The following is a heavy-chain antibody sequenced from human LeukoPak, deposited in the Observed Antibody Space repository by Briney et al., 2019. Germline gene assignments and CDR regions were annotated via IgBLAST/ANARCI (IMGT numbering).Heavy chain of an antibody. Sequence: SETLSLTCTVSGGSHSSSDYYWGWIRQPPGKGLEWIGKIYYSGSTYYNPSLKSRVTISVDTSKNQFSLKLSSVTAADTAVYYCARESGKYYFDYWGQGTLVTVSS. J-gene: IGHJ4*02. CDR3: ARESGKYYFDY. D-gene: IGHD3-3*01. V-gene: IGHV4-39*07. CDR2: IYYSGST. CDR1: GGSHSSSDYY.